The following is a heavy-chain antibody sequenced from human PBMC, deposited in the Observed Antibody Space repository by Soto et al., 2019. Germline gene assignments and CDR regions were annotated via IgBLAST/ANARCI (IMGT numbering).Heavy chain of an antibody. J-gene: IGHJ3*02. Sequence: GGSLRLSCAASGFTFSSYGMHWVRQAPGKGLEWVAVIWYDGSNKYYADSVKGRFTISRDNSKNTLYLQMNSLRAEDTAVYYCARGYYDILTGYYNTGAFDIWGQGTMVTVSS. CDR1: GFTFSSYG. V-gene: IGHV3-33*01. CDR2: IWYDGSNK. D-gene: IGHD3-9*01. CDR3: ARGYYDILTGYYNTGAFDI.